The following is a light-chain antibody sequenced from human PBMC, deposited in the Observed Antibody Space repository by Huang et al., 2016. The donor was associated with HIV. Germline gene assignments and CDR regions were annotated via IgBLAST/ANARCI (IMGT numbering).Light chain of an antibody. CDR3: QQSYNTPLT. Sequence: DIQITQSPSSLSASVGDRVTITCRASQSINSYLNWYQQKPGKAPKVLIYAASRLQSGVPSRFSGSGSGTDFTLTINSLQPEDFAIYYCQQSYNTPLTFGGGTRLEIK. CDR2: AAS. CDR1: QSINSY. V-gene: IGKV1-39*01. J-gene: IGKJ4*01.